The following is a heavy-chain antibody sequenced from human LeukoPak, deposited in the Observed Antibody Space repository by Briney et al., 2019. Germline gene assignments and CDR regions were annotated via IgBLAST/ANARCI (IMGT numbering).Heavy chain of an antibody. D-gene: IGHD3-16*01. CDR2: ISYDGSNK. CDR1: GFTFSSYA. V-gene: IGHV3-30-3*01. CDR3: AREAFLRLGELLVY. Sequence: GRSLRLSCAASGFTFSSYAMHWVCQAPGKGLEWVAVISYDGSNKYYADSVKGRFTISRDNSKNTLYLQMNSLRAEDTAVYYCAREAFLRLGELLVYWGQGTLVTVSS. J-gene: IGHJ4*02.